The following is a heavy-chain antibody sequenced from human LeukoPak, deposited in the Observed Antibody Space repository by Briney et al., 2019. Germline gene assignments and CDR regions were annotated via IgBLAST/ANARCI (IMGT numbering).Heavy chain of an antibody. CDR2: INPNSGDT. CDR1: GYTFSGFY. J-gene: IGHJ4*01. Sequence: ASVTVSCKASGYTFSGFYMHWVRQAPGQGLEGMGWINPNSGDTNYAQKFQGRVTMTGDTSISTVYMELSRLRSDDTAVYYCAGGAGGVTLYVFDSWGHGNLLALSS. CDR3: AGGAGGVTLYVFDS. D-gene: IGHD3-16*01. V-gene: IGHV1-2*02.